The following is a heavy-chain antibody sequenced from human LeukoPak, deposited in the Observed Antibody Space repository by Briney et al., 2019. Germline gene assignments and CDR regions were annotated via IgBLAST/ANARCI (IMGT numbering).Heavy chain of an antibody. D-gene: IGHD3-10*01. J-gene: IGHJ4*02. CDR3: ARGRGGHFDY. CDR1: GGSFSGYY. Sequence: SETRSLTGAFYGGSFSGYYWSWIRHPPGKGLEWIGKINHSGSTNYNPSLKSRVTISVDTSKNQFSLKLSSVTAAETAVYYWARGRGGHFDYWGQGTLVTVSS. CDR2: INHSGST. V-gene: IGHV4-34*01.